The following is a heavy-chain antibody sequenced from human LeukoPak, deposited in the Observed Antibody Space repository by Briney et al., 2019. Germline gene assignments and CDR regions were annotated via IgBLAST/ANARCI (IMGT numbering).Heavy chain of an antibody. CDR1: GASISSYL. Sequence: SETLSLTCTVSGASISSYLWSWIRQPPGKGLEWIGYIYYSGSTNYNPSLKSRLTISVDTSKNQFSLKLSSVTAADTAVYYCARFIEFGELSQTFDSWGQGTLVTVSS. D-gene: IGHD3-10*01. CDR2: IYYSGST. V-gene: IGHV4-59*01. J-gene: IGHJ4*02. CDR3: ARFIEFGELSQTFDS.